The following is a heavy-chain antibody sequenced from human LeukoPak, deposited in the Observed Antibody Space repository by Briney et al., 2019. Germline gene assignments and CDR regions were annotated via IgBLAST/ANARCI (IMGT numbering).Heavy chain of an antibody. D-gene: IGHD3-16*01. CDR3: ARDGLGGPPLSDY. CDR1: GGSFSGYY. CDR2: INHSGST. Sequence: SETLSLTCAVYGGSFSGYYWSWIRQPPGKGLEWIGEINHSGSTNYNPSLKSRVTISVDTSKNQFSLKLSSVTAEDTAVYYCARDGLGGPPLSDYWGQGTLVTVSS. V-gene: IGHV4-34*01. J-gene: IGHJ4*02.